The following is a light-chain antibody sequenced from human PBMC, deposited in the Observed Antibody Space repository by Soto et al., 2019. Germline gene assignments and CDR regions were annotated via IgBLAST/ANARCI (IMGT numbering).Light chain of an antibody. CDR3: QKYGSSPLT. V-gene: IGKV3-20*01. J-gene: IGKJ4*01. CDR1: QSVSSSF. Sequence: EIVLTRSRGTLSLSPGERATLSCRASQSVSSSFLAWYQQKPGQAPRLLIYGASSRATGIPDRFSGSGSGTDFTLTISRLDPEDFAVYYCQKYGSSPLTCGGGTKVDIK. CDR2: GAS.